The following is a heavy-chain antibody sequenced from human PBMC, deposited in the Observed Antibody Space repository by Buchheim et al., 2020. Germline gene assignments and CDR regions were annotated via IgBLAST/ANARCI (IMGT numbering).Heavy chain of an antibody. D-gene: IGHD1-26*01. V-gene: IGHV3-21*01. CDR3: ARGSSFLDV. J-gene: IGHJ6*02. CDR2: ISSRSDYL. CDR1: GFTFSSYT. Sequence: EVQLMESGGGLVKPGGSLRLSCEASGFTFSSYTMNWVRQAPGKGLEWVSSISSRSDYLYHADSLKGRFTVSRDNAKNSLFLQMNSLRDEDTAVYYCARGSSFLDVWGQGTT.